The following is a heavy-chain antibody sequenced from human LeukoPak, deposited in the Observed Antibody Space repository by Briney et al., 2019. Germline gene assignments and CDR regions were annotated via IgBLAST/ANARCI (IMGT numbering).Heavy chain of an antibody. Sequence: SGGSLRLSCATSGFTFSSYSMNWIRQPPGKGLEWIGYIYYSGSTNYNPSLKSRVTMSVDTSKNQFSLKLSSVTAADTAVYYCARDPHTVVTPAGNNWFDPWGQGTLVTVSS. V-gene: IGHV4-59*01. D-gene: IGHD4-23*01. J-gene: IGHJ5*02. CDR1: GFTFSSYS. CDR2: IYYSGST. CDR3: ARDPHTVVTPAGNNWFDP.